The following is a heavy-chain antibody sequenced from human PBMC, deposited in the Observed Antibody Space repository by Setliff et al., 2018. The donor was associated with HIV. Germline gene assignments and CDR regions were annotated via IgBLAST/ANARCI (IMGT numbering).Heavy chain of an antibody. D-gene: IGHD3-10*01. CDR1: GGSMNEYY. J-gene: IGHJ2*01. CDR3: VRVVVSAVWCFDH. Sequence: PSETLSLTCTVSGGSMNEYYWSWVRQPAGKTLEWLGRISSSGISTYNFSLRSRVTMSIDTSNNQFSLTLNSVTAADTAVYYCVRVVVSAVWCFDHWGRGIQVTVSS. V-gene: IGHV4-4*07. CDR2: ISSSGIS.